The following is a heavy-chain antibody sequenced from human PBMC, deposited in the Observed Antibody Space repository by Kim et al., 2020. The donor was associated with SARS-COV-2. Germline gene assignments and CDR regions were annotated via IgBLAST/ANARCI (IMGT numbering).Heavy chain of an antibody. CDR2: IYYSGST. D-gene: IGHD4-17*01. CDR1: GGSISSYY. J-gene: IGHJ5*02. V-gene: IGHV4-59*13. CDR3: ARSYGDRNWFDP. Sequence: SETLSLNCTVSGGSISSYYWSWIRQPPGKGLEWIGYIYYSGSTNYNPSLKSRVTISVDTSKNQFSLKLSSVTAADTAVYYCARSYGDRNWFDPWGQGTLVTVSS.